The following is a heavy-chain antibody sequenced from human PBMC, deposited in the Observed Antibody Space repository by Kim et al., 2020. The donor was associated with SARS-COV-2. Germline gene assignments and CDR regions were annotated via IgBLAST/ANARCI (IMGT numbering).Heavy chain of an antibody. Sequence: GGSLRLSCAASGFTFSSYWMSWVRQAPGKGLEWVANIKQDGSEKYYVDSVKGRFTISRDNAKNSLYLQMNSLRAEDTAVYYCARSILDYDFWSGPRGYFDYWGQGTLVTVSS. CDR3: ARSILDYDFWSGPRGYFDY. CDR2: IKQDGSEK. D-gene: IGHD3-3*01. V-gene: IGHV3-7*01. J-gene: IGHJ4*02. CDR1: GFTFSSYW.